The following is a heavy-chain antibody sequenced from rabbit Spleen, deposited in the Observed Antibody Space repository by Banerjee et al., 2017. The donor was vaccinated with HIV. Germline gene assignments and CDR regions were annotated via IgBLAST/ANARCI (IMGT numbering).Heavy chain of an antibody. V-gene: IGHV1S7*01. Sequence: QLVESGGGLVQPEGSLTLSCKGSGFTISNYWVNWVRQAPGKGLEWTGFIYATIDTTYYANWVNGRFTISSDNAQNTVDLQMNSLTAADTATYFCAREDVGGSYTLWGQGTLVTVS. CDR1: GFTISNYW. J-gene: IGHJ4*01. CDR2: IYATIDTT. CDR3: AREDVGGSYTL. D-gene: IGHD1-1*01.